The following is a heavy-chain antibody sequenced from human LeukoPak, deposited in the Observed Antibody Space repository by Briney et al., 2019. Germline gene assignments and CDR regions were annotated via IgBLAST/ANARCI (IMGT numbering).Heavy chain of an antibody. J-gene: IGHJ4*02. CDR3: ARVRARFGSGGYLDY. CDR1: GFTFSSYW. Sequence: GGSLRLSCAASGFTFSSYWMHWVRQAPGKGLVWVSRINSDGSSTSYADSVKGRFTISRDNAKNTLYLQMNSLRAEDTAVYYCARVRARFGSGGYLDYWGQGTLVTVYS. V-gene: IGHV3-74*01. CDR2: INSDGSST. D-gene: IGHD3-10*01.